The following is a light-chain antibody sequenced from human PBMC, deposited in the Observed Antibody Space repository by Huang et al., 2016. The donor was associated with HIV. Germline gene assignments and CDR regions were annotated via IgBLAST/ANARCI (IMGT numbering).Light chain of an antibody. CDR3: QQSYGTLWT. J-gene: IGKJ1*01. V-gene: IGKV1-39*01. Sequence: DIQVTPSPSSLPASVGDRVTITCRSSQSISIYLNWYQQKPGKAPKLLIYAASSLQSGVPSRFSGSGPGTDFTLTISSLQPEDYATYYCQQSYGTLWTFGQGTKVEIK. CDR2: AAS. CDR1: QSISIY.